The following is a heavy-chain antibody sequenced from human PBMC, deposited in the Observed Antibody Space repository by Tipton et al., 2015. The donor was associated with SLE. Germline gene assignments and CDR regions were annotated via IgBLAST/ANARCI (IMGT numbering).Heavy chain of an antibody. CDR3: ARIVAAAGTRYFDY. J-gene: IGHJ4*02. CDR2: IYYSGST. CDR1: GGSINSYY. V-gene: IGHV4-39*07. D-gene: IGHD6-13*01. Sequence: TLSLTCTVSGGSINSYYWGWIRQPPGKGLEWIGSIYYSGSTYYNPSLKSRVTISVDTSKNQFSLKLSSVTAADTAVYYCARIVAAAGTRYFDYWGQGTLVTVSS.